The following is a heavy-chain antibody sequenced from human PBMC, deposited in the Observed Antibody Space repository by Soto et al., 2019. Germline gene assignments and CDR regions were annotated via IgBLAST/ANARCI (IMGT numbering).Heavy chain of an antibody. CDR1: GFSLSTSGMC. D-gene: IGHD2-15*01. V-gene: IGHV2-70*01. Sequence: VSGPTLVNPTHTRRLTCTFSGFSLSTSGMCGNWIRQPPGKALEWLALIDWDDDKYYSTSLQTRLTISKDTSKNQVGRTMSNVYPSDTAPYYCARISWDYYFDSWGQGILVTVSS. CDR3: ARISWDYYFDS. CDR2: IDWDDDK. J-gene: IGHJ4*02.